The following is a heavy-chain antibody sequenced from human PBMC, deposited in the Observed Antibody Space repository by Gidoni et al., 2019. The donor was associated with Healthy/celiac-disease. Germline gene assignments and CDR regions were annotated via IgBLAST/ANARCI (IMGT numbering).Heavy chain of an antibody. CDR3: AKTYYDTNGAPDY. D-gene: IGHD3-22*01. CDR2: VSPKFGTA. J-gene: IGHJ4*02. V-gene: IGHV1-69*06. CDR1: GDTFGCYA. Sequence: QVQLVQSGAAVKKPGSSVKVSCKASGDTFGCYAISWVRQAPGQGLEGMGGVSPKFGTAEYAQKFQGRVTITADISSTTAYMELRSLIFEDTALYYCAKTYYDTNGAPDYWGQGTLVTVSS.